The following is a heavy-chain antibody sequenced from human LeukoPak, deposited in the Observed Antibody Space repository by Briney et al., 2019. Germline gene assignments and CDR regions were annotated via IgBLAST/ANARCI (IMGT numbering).Heavy chain of an antibody. V-gene: IGHV4-39*01. CDR2: IYYSGST. CDR1: GGSISSSSYY. J-gene: IGHJ5*02. Sequence: PSETLSLTCTVSGGSISSSSYYWGWIRQPPGKGLEWIGSIYYSGSTYYNPSLKGRVTISVDTSKNQFSLKLSSVTAADTAVYYCARHFSRNSGWYRRAVVGLVELPWGQGTLVTVSS. D-gene: IGHD6-19*01. CDR3: ARHFSRNSGWYRRAVVGLVELP.